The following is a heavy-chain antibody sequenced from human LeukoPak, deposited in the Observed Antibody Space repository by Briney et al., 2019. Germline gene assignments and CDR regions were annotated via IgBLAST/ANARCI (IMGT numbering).Heavy chain of an antibody. Sequence: GESLKISCKGSGYTFTNYWIGWVRQVPGKGLEWMGIIYPVVSDTRYSPSFQGQVTISVDKSISTAYLQWSSLKASDSAMYYCARPRADTDRNSATDSWGQGTLVTVSS. J-gene: IGHJ4*02. CDR1: GYTFTNYW. CDR2: IYPVVSDT. CDR3: ARPRADTDRNSATDS. D-gene: IGHD1-14*01. V-gene: IGHV5-51*01.